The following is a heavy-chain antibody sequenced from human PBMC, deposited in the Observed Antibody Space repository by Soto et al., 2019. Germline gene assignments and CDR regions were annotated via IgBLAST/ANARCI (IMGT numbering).Heavy chain of an antibody. CDR2: ISSSGSTI. D-gene: IGHD3-22*01. Sequence: GGSLRLSCAASGFTFSDYYMSWIRQAPGKGLEWVSYISSSGSTIYYADSVKGRFTISRDNSKNTLYLQMNSLRPEDTAVYYCVKGGVRVVTDSFDMWGQGTMVTVSS. CDR3: VKGGVRVVTDSFDM. CDR1: GFTFSDYY. V-gene: IGHV3-11*04. J-gene: IGHJ3*02.